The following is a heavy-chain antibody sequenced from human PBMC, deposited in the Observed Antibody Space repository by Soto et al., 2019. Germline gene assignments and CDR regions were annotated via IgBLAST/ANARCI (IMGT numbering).Heavy chain of an antibody. V-gene: IGHV3-33*03. D-gene: IGHD2-15*01. Sequence: QVQLVESGGGVVQPGRSLRLSCEASGFTFSSYGMHWVRQAPGKGLEWVAVIWYDGNNKYYADSVKGRFTISRDNFKNTLFLQMNSLRAEDTAVYYCAKVLGYCSGGSCPLGYWGQGTLVTVSS. CDR2: IWYDGNNK. J-gene: IGHJ4*02. CDR1: GFTFSSYG. CDR3: AKVLGYCSGGSCPLGY.